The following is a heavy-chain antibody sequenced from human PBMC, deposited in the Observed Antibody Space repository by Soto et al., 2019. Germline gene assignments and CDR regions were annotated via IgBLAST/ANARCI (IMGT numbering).Heavy chain of an antibody. CDR3: AKDMGDGYNFGGFDY. D-gene: IGHD5-12*01. Sequence: GGSLRLSCAASGFTFDDYAMHWVRQAPGKGLEWVSGISWNSGSIGYADSVKGRFTISRDNAKNSLYLQMNSLRAEDTALYYCAKDMGDGYNFGGFDYWGQGTLVAVSS. V-gene: IGHV3-9*01. CDR2: ISWNSGSI. J-gene: IGHJ4*02. CDR1: GFTFDDYA.